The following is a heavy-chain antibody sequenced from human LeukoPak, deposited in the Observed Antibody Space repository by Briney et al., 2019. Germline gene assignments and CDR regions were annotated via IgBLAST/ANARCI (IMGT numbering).Heavy chain of an antibody. Sequence: RAGGSLRLSCAASGFTFDDYGMSWVRQAPGKGLEWVSGINWNGGSTGYADSVKGRFTISRDNAKNSLYLQMNSLRAEDTALYYCARDLPASYYYVAFDIWGQGTMVTVSS. CDR3: ARDLPASYYYVAFDI. V-gene: IGHV3-20*04. CDR1: GFTFDDYG. CDR2: INWNGGST. D-gene: IGHD3-10*01. J-gene: IGHJ3*02.